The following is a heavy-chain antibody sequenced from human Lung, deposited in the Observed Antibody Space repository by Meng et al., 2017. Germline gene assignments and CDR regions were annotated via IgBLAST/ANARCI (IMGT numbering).Heavy chain of an antibody. Sequence: VDLPQGCSGLLTPSEPLSLTCVVSGGSFSDYYWSWFRQPPGKGLEWIGEINHSGSTNYNPSLESRATISVDTSQNNLSLKLSSVTAADSAVYYCARGPTTMAHDFDYWGQGTLVTVFS. J-gene: IGHJ4*02. CDR3: ARGPTTMAHDFDY. D-gene: IGHD4-11*01. CDR2: INHSGST. V-gene: IGHV4-34*01. CDR1: GGSFSDYY.